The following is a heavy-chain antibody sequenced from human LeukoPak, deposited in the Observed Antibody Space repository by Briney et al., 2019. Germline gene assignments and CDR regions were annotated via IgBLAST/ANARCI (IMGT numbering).Heavy chain of an antibody. CDR3: ARRRGSGSYWDY. CDR1: GGSISSSSYY. CDR2: INHSGST. V-gene: IGHV4-39*07. Sequence: SETLSLTCTVSGGSISSSSYYWSWIRQPPGKGLEWVGEINHSGSTNYNPSLKSRVTISVDTSKNQFSLKLSSVTAADTAVYYCARRRGSGSYWDYWGQGTLVTVSS. D-gene: IGHD1-26*01. J-gene: IGHJ4*02.